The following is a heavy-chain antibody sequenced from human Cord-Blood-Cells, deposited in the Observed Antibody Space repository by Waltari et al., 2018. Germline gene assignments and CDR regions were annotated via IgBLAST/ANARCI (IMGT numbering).Heavy chain of an antibody. CDR1: GSTPTVLS. V-gene: IGHV1-24*01. J-gene: IGHJ4*02. Sequence: QVQLVQSGAEVKKPGASVKVSGKVSGSTPTVLSMHWVRQAPGKGLEWMGGFDPEDGETIYAQKFQGRVTMTEDTSTDTAYMELSSLRSEDTAVYYCATPNWGSGDRDYWGQGTLVTVSS. D-gene: IGHD7-27*01. CDR3: ATPNWGSGDRDY. CDR2: FDPEDGET.